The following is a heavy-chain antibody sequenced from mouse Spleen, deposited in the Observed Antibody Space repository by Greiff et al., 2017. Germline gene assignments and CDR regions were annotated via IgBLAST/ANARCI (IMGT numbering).Heavy chain of an antibody. CDR2: INPNNGGT. J-gene: IGHJ3*01. D-gene: IGHD3-1*01. CDR3: ARKWAARATWFAY. Sequence: VQLQQSGPELVKPGASVKLPCKASGYTFTDYNMDWVKQSHGKSLEWIGDINPNNGGTIYNQKFKGKATLTVDKSSSTAYMELRSLTSEDTAVYYCARKWAARATWFAYWGQGTLVTVSA. CDR1: GYTFTDYN. V-gene: IGHV1-18*01.